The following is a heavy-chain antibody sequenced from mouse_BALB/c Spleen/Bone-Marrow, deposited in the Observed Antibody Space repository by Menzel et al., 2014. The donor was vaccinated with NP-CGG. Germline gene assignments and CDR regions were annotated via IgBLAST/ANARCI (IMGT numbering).Heavy chain of an antibody. CDR3: ARGNYGNYVDYFDY. J-gene: IGHJ2*01. CDR2: INSNGGSA. CDR1: GFTFSSYG. Sequence: EVQLVESGGGLVQPGGSLKLSCAASGFTFSSYGMSWVRQTPDKRLELVASINSNGGSAYYPDSVKGRFTISRDNAKNTLSLQMSSLKSEDTAMYYCARGNYGNYVDYFDYWGQGTTPTVSS. D-gene: IGHD2-1*01. V-gene: IGHV5-6-3*01.